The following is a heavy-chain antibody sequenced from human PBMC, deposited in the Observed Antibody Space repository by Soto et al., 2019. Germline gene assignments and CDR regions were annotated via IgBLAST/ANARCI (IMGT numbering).Heavy chain of an antibody. CDR3: ARGASDDYGDYHYYYYYMDV. Sequence: GGSLRLSCAASGFTFSSYWMHWVRQAPGKGLVWVSRINSDGSSTGYADSVKGRFTISRDNAKNTPYLQMNSLRAEDTAVYYCARGASDDYGDYHYYYYYMDVWGKGTTVTVSS. CDR1: GFTFSSYW. J-gene: IGHJ6*03. V-gene: IGHV3-74*01. CDR2: INSDGSST. D-gene: IGHD4-17*01.